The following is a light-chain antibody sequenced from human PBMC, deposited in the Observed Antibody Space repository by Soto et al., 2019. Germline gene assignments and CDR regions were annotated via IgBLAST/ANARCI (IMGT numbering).Light chain of an antibody. CDR2: DAS. Sequence: EIVLTQSPGTLSLSPGERATLSCRASQSVSIYLAWYQQKPGQAPRLLIYDASNRATGIPARFSGSGSGTDFTLTISSLEPEDFAVYYCQQRSNWPPMITFGQGTRLEIK. CDR3: QQRSNWPPMIT. V-gene: IGKV3-11*01. CDR1: QSVSIY. J-gene: IGKJ5*01.